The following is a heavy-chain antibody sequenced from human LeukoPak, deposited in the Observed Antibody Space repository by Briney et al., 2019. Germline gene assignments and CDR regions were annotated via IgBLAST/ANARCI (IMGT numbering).Heavy chain of an antibody. CDR2: ISGSGSYI. Sequence: GGSLRLSCAASGFTFNDYSMNWVRQAPGKGLERASSISGSGSYIYYADAVKGRFIISRDNTKNSLYLQMNSLRADDTAVYYCARAPVAGPSLIDYWGQGTLVTVSS. CDR3: ARAPVAGPSLIDY. J-gene: IGHJ4*02. CDR1: GFTFNDYS. V-gene: IGHV3-21*01. D-gene: IGHD2-21*01.